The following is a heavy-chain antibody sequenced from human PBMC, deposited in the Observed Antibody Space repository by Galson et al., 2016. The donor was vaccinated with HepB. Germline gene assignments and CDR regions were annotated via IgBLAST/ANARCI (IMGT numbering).Heavy chain of an antibody. Sequence: SVKVSCKASGYTFTNYDINWVRQAPGQVLQWMGWMNPHTCNTGHAQECQGRITMTRDTSIKTAYMELSSLTSEDTAVYYCPRGGAHMRLVVQFEFWGQGTLVTFRS. CDR3: PRGGAHMRLVVQFEF. CDR1: GYTFTNYD. V-gene: IGHV1-8*02. J-gene: IGHJ4*02. CDR2: MNPHTCNT. D-gene: IGHD2-15*01.